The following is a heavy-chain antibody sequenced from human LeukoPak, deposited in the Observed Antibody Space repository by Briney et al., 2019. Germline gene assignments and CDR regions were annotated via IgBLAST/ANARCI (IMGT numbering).Heavy chain of an antibody. CDR1: GFTFSSYS. J-gene: IGHJ6*03. D-gene: IGHD3-10*01. Sequence: GGSLRLSCAASGFTFSSYSMNWVRQAPGKGLEWVSSISSSSSYIYYADSVKGRFTISRDNAKNSLYLQMNSLRAEDTAVYYCARDLWFGESTGYMDVWGKGTTVTISS. CDR3: ARDLWFGESTGYMDV. V-gene: IGHV3-21*01. CDR2: ISSSSSYI.